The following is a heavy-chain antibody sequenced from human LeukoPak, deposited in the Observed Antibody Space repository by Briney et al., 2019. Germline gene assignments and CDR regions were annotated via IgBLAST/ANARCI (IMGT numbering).Heavy chain of an antibody. Sequence: GGSLRLSCAASGFTFSNYGMHWVRQAPGKGLEYVSAISSNGGSTYYANSVKGRFTISRDNSKNTLYLQMGSLRAEDMAVYYCAKGGLLWFGEPMDVWGKGTTVTISS. CDR3: AKGGLLWFGEPMDV. V-gene: IGHV3-64*01. CDR2: ISSNGGST. D-gene: IGHD3-10*01. CDR1: GFTFSNYG. J-gene: IGHJ6*03.